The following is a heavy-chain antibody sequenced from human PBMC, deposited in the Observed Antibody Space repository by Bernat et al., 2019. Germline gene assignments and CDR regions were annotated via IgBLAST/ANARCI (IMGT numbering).Heavy chain of an antibody. D-gene: IGHD1-26*01. CDR3: TSRGSYYYYGMDV. CDR1: GFTFSNSG. J-gene: IGHJ6*02. Sequence: VQLVESGGGVVQPGRSLRLSCAASGFTFSNSGMHWVRQAPGKGLEWVGRIKSKTDGGTTDYAAPVKGRFTISRDDSKNTLYLQMNSLKTEDTAVYYCTSRGSYYYYGMDVWGQGTTVTVSS. CDR2: IKSKTDGGTT. V-gene: IGHV3-15*01.